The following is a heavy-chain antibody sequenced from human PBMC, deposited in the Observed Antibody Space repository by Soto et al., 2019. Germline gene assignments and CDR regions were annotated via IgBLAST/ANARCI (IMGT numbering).Heavy chain of an antibody. CDR1: GYSFTSYW. J-gene: IGHJ6*02. Sequence: LGESLKISCKGSGYSFTSYWISWVRQMPGKGLEWMGRIDPSDSYTNYSPSFQGHVTISADKSISTAYLQWSSLKASDTAMYYCASLSYCTNGVCYNYGMDVWGQGTTVTVSS. CDR2: IDPSDSYT. CDR3: ASLSYCTNGVCYNYGMDV. V-gene: IGHV5-10-1*01. D-gene: IGHD2-8*01.